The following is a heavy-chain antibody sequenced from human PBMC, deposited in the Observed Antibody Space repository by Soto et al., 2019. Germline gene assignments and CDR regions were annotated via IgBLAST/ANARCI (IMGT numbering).Heavy chain of an antibody. CDR1: GFTFSSYW. CDR2: LNSDGSIT. J-gene: IGHJ4*02. V-gene: IGHV3-74*01. Sequence: EVQLVESGGGLVQPGGSLRLSCAATGFTFSSYWMHWVRQAPGKGLVWVSRLNSDGSITSYADSVKGRFTISRDNAKNTLYLQMNSLRAEDTAMYYCSRSPRIAAAGAPGYWGQGTLVTVSS. D-gene: IGHD6-13*01. CDR3: SRSPRIAAAGAPGY.